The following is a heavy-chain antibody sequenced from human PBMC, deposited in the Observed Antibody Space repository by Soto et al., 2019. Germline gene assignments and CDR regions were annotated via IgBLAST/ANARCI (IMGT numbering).Heavy chain of an antibody. CDR1: GGTISTYY. CDR2: IYYTGNT. CDR3: ARHGSSWFRDNWFEP. V-gene: IGHV4-59*08. J-gene: IGHJ5*02. Sequence: SETLSLTCTVSGGTISTYYWSWIRQPPGKGLEWIGYIYYTGNTNHNPSLKSRVTMSLDTSKNQFSLKLRSVTAADTAVYYCARHGSSWFRDNWFEPWGKGTLVTVS. D-gene: IGHD6-13*01.